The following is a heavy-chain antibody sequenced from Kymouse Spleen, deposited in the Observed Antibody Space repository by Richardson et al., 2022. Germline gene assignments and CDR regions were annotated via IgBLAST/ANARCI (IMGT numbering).Heavy chain of an antibody. V-gene: IGHV4-39*01. CDR2: IYYSGST. Sequence: QLQLQESGPGLVKPSETLSLTCTVSGGSISSSSYYWGWIRQPPGKGLEWIGSIYYSGSTYYNPSLKSRVTISVDTSKNQFSLKLSSVTAADTAVYYCASMVRGVPPFDYWGQGTLVTVSS. D-gene: IGHD3-10*01. J-gene: IGHJ4*02. CDR1: GGSISSSSYY. CDR3: ASMVRGVPPFDY.